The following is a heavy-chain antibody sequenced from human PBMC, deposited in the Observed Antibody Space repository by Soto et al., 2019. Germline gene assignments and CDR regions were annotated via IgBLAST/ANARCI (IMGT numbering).Heavy chain of an antibody. D-gene: IGHD3-10*01. Sequence: QVQMVQSGAEVKKPGASVNVSCKASGYTFTSYGISWVRQDPGQGLEWMGWLSAYNVNTNYAQKLQGRVTMTTDTSTSTACMEMTSLISDDTAVYYCARDQDYGSGSYYNYYYYYGMYVWGKGMTDTVSS. CDR1: GYTFTSYG. V-gene: IGHV1-18*01. CDR2: LSAYNVNT. CDR3: ARDQDYGSGSYYNYYYYYGMYV. J-gene: IGHJ6*04.